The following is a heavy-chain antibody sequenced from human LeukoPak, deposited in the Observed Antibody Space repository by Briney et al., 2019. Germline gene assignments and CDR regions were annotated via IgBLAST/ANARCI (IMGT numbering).Heavy chain of an antibody. CDR3: ARVIYSYGLVDY. Sequence: SETLSLTCTVSGGSLSTGGYYWGWVRQPPGKGLEWIGYIFHSGSTYYNPSLKSRVTISVDRSKNQFSLKLSSVTAADTAVYYCARVIYSYGLVDYWGQGTLVTVSS. D-gene: IGHD5-18*01. CDR2: IFHSGST. CDR1: GGSLSTGGYY. V-gene: IGHV4-30-2*01. J-gene: IGHJ4*02.